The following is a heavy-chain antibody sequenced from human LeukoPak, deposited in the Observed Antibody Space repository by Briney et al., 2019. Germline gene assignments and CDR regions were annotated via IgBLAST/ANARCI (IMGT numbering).Heavy chain of an antibody. CDR2: ISAYNDNT. J-gene: IGHJ4*02. CDR1: GYTFTSYG. D-gene: IGHD3-9*01. CDR3: ARVHYDILTGYSYFDY. V-gene: IGHV1-18*01. Sequence: APVNVSCKASGYTFTSYGISWVRQAPGQGREWMGWISAYNDNTNYAQKLQGRVTMTTDTSTSTAYMELRSLRSDDTAVYYCARVHYDILTGYSYFDYWGRGTLVTVSS.